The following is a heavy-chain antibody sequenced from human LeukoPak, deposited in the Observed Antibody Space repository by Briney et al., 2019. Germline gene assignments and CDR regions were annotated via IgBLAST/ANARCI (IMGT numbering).Heavy chain of an antibody. J-gene: IGHJ4*02. CDR2: ITTYKGNM. V-gene: IGHV1-18*01. Sequence: ASVKVSCKSSGYMFSSHGISWVRQAPGEGLEWMGWITTYKGNMAYAPKLQGRVTMTTDTSTSTAYMELRSLRSDDTVVYYCARSSDYVIDYWGQGTLVTVSS. D-gene: IGHD4-17*01. CDR3: ARSSDYVIDY. CDR1: GYMFSSHG.